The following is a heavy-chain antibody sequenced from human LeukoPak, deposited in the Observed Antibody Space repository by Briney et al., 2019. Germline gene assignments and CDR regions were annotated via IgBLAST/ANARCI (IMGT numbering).Heavy chain of an antibody. CDR2: ISYSGST. V-gene: IGHV4-59*08. CDR1: GASISSSY. CDR3: ARHPELYFFDY. J-gene: IGHJ4*02. Sequence: SETLSITCTVSGASISSSYWSWIRQPPGKGLEWIGYISYSGSTNYNPSLKSRVTISADTSKNQVSLTLSSVTAADTAVYYCARHPELYFFDYWGQGTLVTVSS. D-gene: IGHD3-10*01.